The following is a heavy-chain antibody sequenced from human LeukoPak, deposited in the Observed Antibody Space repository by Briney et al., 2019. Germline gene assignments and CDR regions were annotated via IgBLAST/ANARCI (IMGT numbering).Heavy chain of an antibody. D-gene: IGHD4-11*01. CDR3: AKATVTTVSGGYIDY. V-gene: IGHV3-9*01. J-gene: IGHJ4*02. Sequence: QPGRSLRLSCAASGFTFDDYGMHWVRPPPGKGLEWVSGISWSSGSRGYADSVKGRFTISRDNAKNSLYLQMNSLRAEDTAFYYCAKATVTTVSGGYIDYWGQGTLVTVSS. CDR1: GFTFDDYG. CDR2: ISWSSGSR.